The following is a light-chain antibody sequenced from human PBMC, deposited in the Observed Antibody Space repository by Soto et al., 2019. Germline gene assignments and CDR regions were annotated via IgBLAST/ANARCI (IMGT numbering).Light chain of an antibody. CDR3: SSYTTSSTYV. CDR1: RSDVSGYNY. V-gene: IGLV2-14*01. J-gene: IGLJ1*01. Sequence: QSALTQPASVSGSPGQSITISCSGTRSDVSGYNYVSWYQQHPGKATKLMIYDVSNRPSGVYNRFSGSKSGNTAYLSFSVLQAEDEADYYCSSYTTSSTYVFGTGTKVTVL. CDR2: DVS.